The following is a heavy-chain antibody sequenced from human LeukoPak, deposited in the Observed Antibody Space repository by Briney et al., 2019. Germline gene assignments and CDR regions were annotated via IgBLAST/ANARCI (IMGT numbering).Heavy chain of an antibody. J-gene: IGHJ4*02. CDR2: IYTSGST. CDR3: ARQFDY. CDR1: GASISSDDYY. Sequence: SQTLSLTCTVSGASISSDDYYWSWVRQPAGKGLEWIGRIYTSGSTNYNPSLKSRVTISVDTSKNQFSLRLSSVTAADTAVYYCARQFDYWGQGTLVTVSS. V-gene: IGHV4-61*02.